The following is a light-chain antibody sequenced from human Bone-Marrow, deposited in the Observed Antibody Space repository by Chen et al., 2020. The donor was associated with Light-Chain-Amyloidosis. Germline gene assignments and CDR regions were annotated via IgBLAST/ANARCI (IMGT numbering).Light chain of an antibody. CDR3: QHYGGLPVT. V-gene: IGKV3-15*01. Sequence: IVMTQSPATLSVSPGERATLSCRASESVSTNVAWYQQKPGQAPRLLIYGASTRATGIPARFSGSGSGTEFTLTISRLEPEDFAVYYCQHYGGLPVTFGQGTKLEIK. J-gene: IGKJ2*01. CDR1: ESVSTN. CDR2: GAS.